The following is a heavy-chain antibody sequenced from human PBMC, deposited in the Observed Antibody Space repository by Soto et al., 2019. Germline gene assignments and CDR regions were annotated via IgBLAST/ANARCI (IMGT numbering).Heavy chain of an antibody. V-gene: IGHV4-38-2*01. J-gene: IGHJ5*01. CDR2: VHHDGNA. Sequence: SETLSLTCVVSGFGVRSTYFWGWIRQPPGKGLEWIGSVHHDGNAYHPPSVLGRVTISVDTANNQVSLSLRSVTAEDTATYYCGRIIGATSVDSWGHGILVTVS. D-gene: IGHD1-26*01. CDR3: GRIIGATSVDS. CDR1: GFGVRSTYF.